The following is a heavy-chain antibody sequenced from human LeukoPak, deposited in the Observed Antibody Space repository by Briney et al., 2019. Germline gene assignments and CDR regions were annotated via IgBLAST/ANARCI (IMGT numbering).Heavy chain of an antibody. J-gene: IGHJ6*03. V-gene: IGHV4-4*07. CDR2: IYTSGST. D-gene: IGHD3-10*01. CDR1: GGSISSYY. CDR3: ARSENTGSGGFYYYYYMDV. Sequence: SETLSLTCTVSGGSISSYYWSWIRRPTGKVLEWIGRIYTSGSTNYNPSLKSRVTMSVDTSKNQFSLKLSSVTAADTAVYYCARSENTGSGGFYYYYYMDVWGKGTTVTISS.